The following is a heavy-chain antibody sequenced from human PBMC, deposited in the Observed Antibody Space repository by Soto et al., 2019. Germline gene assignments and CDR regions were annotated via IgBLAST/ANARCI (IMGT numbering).Heavy chain of an antibody. V-gene: IGHV1-8*01. CDR3: ARRGYSSSWYYYYYYGMDV. Sequence: QVQLVQSGAEVKKPGASVKISCKASGYTFTSSDINWVRQATGQGVEWMGWMNPSSGNTGYAQKFQGRVTMTRNTSVSTAYMELSSLRSEDTAVYYCARRGYSSSWYYYYYYGMDVWGQGTTVTVSS. J-gene: IGHJ6*02. D-gene: IGHD6-13*01. CDR1: GYTFTSSD. CDR2: MNPSSGNT.